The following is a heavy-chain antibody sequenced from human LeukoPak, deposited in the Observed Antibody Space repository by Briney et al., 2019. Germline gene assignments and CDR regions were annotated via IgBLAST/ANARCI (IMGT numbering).Heavy chain of an antibody. CDR2: ISSSGSTI. CDR1: GFTFSSYS. J-gene: IGHJ3*02. CDR3: VRDPPRIAAAGTKAFDI. D-gene: IGHD6-13*01. Sequence: GGSLRPSCAASGFTFSSYSMNWVRQAPGKGLEWVSYISSSGSTIYYADSVKGRFTISRDNAKNSLYLQMNSLRAEDTAVYYCVRDPPRIAAAGTKAFDIWGQGTMVTVSS. V-gene: IGHV3-48*04.